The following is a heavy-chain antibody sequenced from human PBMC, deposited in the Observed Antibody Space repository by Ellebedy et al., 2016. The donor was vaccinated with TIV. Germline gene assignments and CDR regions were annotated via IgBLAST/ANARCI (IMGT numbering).Heavy chain of an antibody. CDR1: GFSFSGYG. V-gene: IGHV3-30*02. J-gene: IGHJ4*02. D-gene: IGHD6-19*01. CDR3: AKGATDSHSGWPFYFDH. Sequence: PGGSLRLSCAASGFSFSGYGMHWVRQPPGKGLEWVAFIRIDGNHRYYGDSVKGRFTITRDNSKHTLDLQMNSVKHHDTAVYYCAKGATDSHSGWPFYFDHWGQGALVTVSS. CDR2: IRIDGNHR.